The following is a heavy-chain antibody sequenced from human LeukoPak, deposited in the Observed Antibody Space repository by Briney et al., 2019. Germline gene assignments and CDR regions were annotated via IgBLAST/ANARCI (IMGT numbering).Heavy chain of an antibody. CDR1: GFTFSNYA. Sequence: GGSVRLFCAASGFTFSNYAMNWVRQSPGEGREWVSAISGGGGTTDYADSVRGRFTISRDKSKNSLSLQMNSLRDEDTAVYYCARSHYCSGGSCYATDYWGQGTLVTVSS. D-gene: IGHD2-15*01. J-gene: IGHJ4*02. CDR3: ARSHYCSGGSCYATDY. CDR2: ISGGGGTT. V-gene: IGHV3-23*01.